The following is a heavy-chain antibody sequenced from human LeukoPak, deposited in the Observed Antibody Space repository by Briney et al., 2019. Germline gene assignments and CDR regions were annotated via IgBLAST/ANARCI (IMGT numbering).Heavy chain of an antibody. CDR2: ISGSGNRT. CDR3: AKNLYCGGGSCYPSALGMDV. V-gene: IGHV3-23*01. D-gene: IGHD2-15*01. J-gene: IGHJ6*02. CDR1: GFTFSSYA. Sequence: GGSLRLSCAASGFTFSSYAMSWVRQAPGKGLEWVSSISGSGNRTYYADSVKGRFTISRDNSKNTLFLQMDSLRAEDTAVYYCAKNLYCGGGSCYPSALGMDVWGQGTTVTVSS.